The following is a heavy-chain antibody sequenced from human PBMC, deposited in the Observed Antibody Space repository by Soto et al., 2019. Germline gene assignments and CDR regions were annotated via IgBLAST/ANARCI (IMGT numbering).Heavy chain of an antibody. CDR3: ARPTRYYYDSSGQSAWFDP. CDR1: GGTFSSYA. V-gene: IGHV1-69*12. CDR2: IIPIFGTA. D-gene: IGHD3-22*01. J-gene: IGHJ5*02. Sequence: QVQLVQSGAEVKKPGSSVKVSCKASGGTFSSYAISWVRQAPGQGLEWMGGIIPIFGTANYAQKFQGRVTMTADESTSTAYMERSSLRSEDTAVYYCARPTRYYYDSSGQSAWFDPWGQGTLVTVSS.